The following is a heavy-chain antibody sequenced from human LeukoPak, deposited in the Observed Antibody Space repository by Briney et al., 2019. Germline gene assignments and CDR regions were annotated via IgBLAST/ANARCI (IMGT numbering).Heavy chain of an antibody. D-gene: IGHD3-10*01. CDR1: GGTFSSYA. CDR2: IIPIFGTA. V-gene: IGHV1-69*05. Sequence: SVKVSCKASGGTFSSYAISWVRQAPGQGLEWMGGIIPIFGTANYAQKFQGRVTITTDESTSTAYMELSSLRSEDTAVYYCVRNRGDHYGSYDYWGQGTLVTVSS. J-gene: IGHJ4*02. CDR3: VRNRGDHYGSYDY.